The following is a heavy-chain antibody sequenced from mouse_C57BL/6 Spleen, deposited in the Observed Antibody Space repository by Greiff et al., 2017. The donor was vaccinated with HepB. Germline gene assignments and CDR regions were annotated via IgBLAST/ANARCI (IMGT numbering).Heavy chain of an antibody. D-gene: IGHD1-1*01. Sequence: EVKLMESGGGLVQPGGSMKLSCVASGFTFSNYWMNWVRQSPEKGLEWVAQIRLKSDNYATHYAESVKGRFTISRDDSKSSVYLQMNNLRAEDTGIYYCTGAQPYYGSTYWYFDVWGTGTTVTVSS. CDR3: TGAQPYYGSTYWYFDV. CDR2: IRLKSDNYAT. J-gene: IGHJ1*03. CDR1: GFTFSNYW. V-gene: IGHV6-3*01.